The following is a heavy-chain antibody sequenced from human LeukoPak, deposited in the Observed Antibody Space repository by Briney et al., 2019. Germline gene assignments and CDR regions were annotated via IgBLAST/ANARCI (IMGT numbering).Heavy chain of an antibody. V-gene: IGHV4-34*01. Sequence: SETLSLTCAVYGGSFSGYYWSWIRQPPGKGLEWIGEINHRGNTNYNPSLKSRVTLSVDTSKNQYSLKRSSVTAADTAVYYCALSLDTAMVKYGMDVWGQGTTVTVSS. CDR2: INHRGNT. CDR3: ALSLDTAMVKYGMDV. D-gene: IGHD5-18*01. J-gene: IGHJ6*02. CDR1: GGSFSGYY.